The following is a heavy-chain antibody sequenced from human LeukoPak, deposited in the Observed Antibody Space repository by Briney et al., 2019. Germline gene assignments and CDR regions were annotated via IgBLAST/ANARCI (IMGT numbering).Heavy chain of an antibody. CDR2: ISSSTSYI. J-gene: IGHJ4*02. D-gene: IGHD3-22*01. V-gene: IGHV3-21*01. CDR3: ARDYYDSRRKFDY. Sequence: GGSLRLSCAASGFTLSSYSMNWVRQAPVKGLEWVSSISSSTSYIFYADSVKGRFTISRDNAKNSLYLQMNSLRAEDTAVYYCARDYYDSRRKFDYWGQGTLVTVSS. CDR1: GFTLSSYS.